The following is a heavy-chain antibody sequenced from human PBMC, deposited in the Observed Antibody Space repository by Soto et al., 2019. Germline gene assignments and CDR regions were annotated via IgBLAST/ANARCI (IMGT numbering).Heavy chain of an antibody. D-gene: IGHD1-20*01. Sequence: PSESLSLTCTVPGGSISSSRYYWGWIRQPPGKGLEWIGSIYYSGSTYYTPSLKSRVTISVDTSKNQFSLKLSSVTAADTAVYYCARLLLTGTAFDIWGQGTMVTVSS. CDR2: IYYSGST. J-gene: IGHJ3*02. CDR1: GGSISSSRYY. V-gene: IGHV4-39*01. CDR3: ARLLLTGTAFDI.